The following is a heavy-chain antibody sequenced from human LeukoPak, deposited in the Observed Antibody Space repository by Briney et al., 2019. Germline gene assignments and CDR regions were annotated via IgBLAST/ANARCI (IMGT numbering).Heavy chain of an antibody. D-gene: IGHD2-15*01. CDR2: IYHSGST. Sequence: SETLCLTCTVSGYSISSGYYWGWIRQPPGKGLEWIGSIYHSGSTYYNPSLKSRVTISVDTSKNQFSLKLSSVTAADTAVYYCARNRGTDDAFDIWGQGTMVTVSS. V-gene: IGHV4-38-2*02. J-gene: IGHJ3*02. CDR1: GYSISSGYY. CDR3: ARNRGTDDAFDI.